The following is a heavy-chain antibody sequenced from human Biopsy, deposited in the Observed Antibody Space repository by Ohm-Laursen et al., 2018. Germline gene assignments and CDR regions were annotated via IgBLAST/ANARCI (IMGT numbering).Heavy chain of an antibody. D-gene: IGHD3-3*01. V-gene: IGHV1-69*06. Sequence: SVKVSCKASGGTFSRLALSWVRQAPGQGLEWMGGINPMFGTAKYAQRFQGRVTITADKSTSTADMELSSLRSDDTAVYYCARSFGVVINFEHNWFDPWGQGTLVTVSS. CDR2: INPMFGTA. J-gene: IGHJ5*02. CDR1: GGTFSRLA. CDR3: ARSFGVVINFEHNWFDP.